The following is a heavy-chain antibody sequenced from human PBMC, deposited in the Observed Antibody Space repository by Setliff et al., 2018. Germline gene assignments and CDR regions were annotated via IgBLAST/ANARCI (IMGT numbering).Heavy chain of an antibody. D-gene: IGHD2-15*01. CDR1: GYTFTGYY. CDR3: ARDLVGYCSGGSCYDWDY. Sequence: ASVKVSCKASGYTFTGYYMHWVRQAPGQGLEWMGRINPNSGGTNYAQKLQGRVTMTTDTSTSTAYMELRSLRSDDTAVYYCARDLVGYCSGGSCYDWDYWGQGTLVTVSS. V-gene: IGHV1-2*06. J-gene: IGHJ4*02. CDR2: INPNSGGT.